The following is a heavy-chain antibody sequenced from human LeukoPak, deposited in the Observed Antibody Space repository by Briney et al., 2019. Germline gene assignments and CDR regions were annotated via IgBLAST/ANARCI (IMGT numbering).Heavy chain of an antibody. J-gene: IGHJ4*02. CDR1: GYSISTTYY. D-gene: IGHD3-22*01. CDR2: VYDIGST. CDR3: ARDMWYDSSGYQNFDY. Sequence: SETLSLTCTVSGYSISTTYYWGWIRQPPGKGLEWIGYVYDIGSTKYNPSLKSRVTISVDTSKNQFSLKLSSVTAADTAVYYCARDMWYDSSGYQNFDYWGQGTLVTVSS. V-gene: IGHV4-38-2*02.